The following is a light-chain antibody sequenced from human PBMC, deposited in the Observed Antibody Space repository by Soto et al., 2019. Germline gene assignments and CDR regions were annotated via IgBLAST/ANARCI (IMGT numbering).Light chain of an antibody. V-gene: IGLV2-14*01. CDR1: SSDVGGYNY. Sequence: QSALTQPASVSGSPGQSITISCTGTSSDVGGYNYVSWYQQHPGKAPKLMIYDVSNRPSGVSNRFSGSKSGNTDSLTISGLRAEAEADDYCSSYTSSSTRLYVFGTGTKLTVL. CDR3: SSYTSSSTRLYV. J-gene: IGLJ1*01. CDR2: DVS.